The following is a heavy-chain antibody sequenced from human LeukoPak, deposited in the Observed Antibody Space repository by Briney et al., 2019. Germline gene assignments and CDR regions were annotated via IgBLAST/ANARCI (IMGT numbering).Heavy chain of an antibody. CDR3: SRGGQGPSDN. CDR2: IHYRGTT. J-gene: IGHJ4*02. V-gene: IGHV4-59*11. Sequence: SETLSLTCTVSGVSISSHYWNWIRQTPGKGLEWIGYIHYRGTTNYNPSLKSRVTISADTSKHHFSLALNSVTAADTTVYYCSRGGQGPSDNWGQGILVTVSS. CDR1: GVSISSHY. D-gene: IGHD3-10*01.